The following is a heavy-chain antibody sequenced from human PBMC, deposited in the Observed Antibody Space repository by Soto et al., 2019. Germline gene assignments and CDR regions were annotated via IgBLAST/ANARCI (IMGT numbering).Heavy chain of an antibody. D-gene: IGHD3-10*01. V-gene: IGHV3-48*03. CDR3: TRAAWFPYLSFY. CDR1: GFTFRRFE. Sequence: LRLSCAASGFTFRRFELHWVRQAPGKGLEWISYISSSGSTAYYASSVEGRFTISRDNANNSVYLQMDSLRAEDTALYYCTRAAWFPYLSFYWGQGALVTVSS. CDR2: ISSSGSTA. J-gene: IGHJ4*02.